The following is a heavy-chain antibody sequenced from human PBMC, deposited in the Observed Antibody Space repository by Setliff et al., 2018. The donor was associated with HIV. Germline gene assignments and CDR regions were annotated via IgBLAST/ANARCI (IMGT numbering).Heavy chain of an antibody. V-gene: IGHV7-4-1*02. D-gene: IGHD3-10*01. CDR3: ARDGGQFGELLGVNY. CDR2: INTNTGNP. CDR1: GYSFTSYA. J-gene: IGHJ4*02. Sequence: GASVKFSFNASGYSFTSYALNWVRQAPGQGLEWMGWINTNTGNPTYAQGFTGRFVFSLDTSVSTAYLQISSLKAEDTAVYYCARDGGQFGELLGVNYWGQGTLVTVSS.